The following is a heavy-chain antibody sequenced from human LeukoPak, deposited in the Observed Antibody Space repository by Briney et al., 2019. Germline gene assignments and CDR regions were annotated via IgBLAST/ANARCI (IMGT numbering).Heavy chain of an antibody. CDR3: ARFDMGQSGLAAAGRDY. V-gene: IGHV3-21*01. CDR1: GFTFSSYS. J-gene: IGHJ4*02. D-gene: IGHD6-13*01. CDR2: ISSSSSYI. Sequence: GGSLRLSCAASGFTFSSYSMNWVRQAPGKGLEWVSSISSSSSYIYYADSVKGRFTISRDNAKNSLYLQMNSLRAEDTAVYYCARFDMGQSGLAAAGRDYWGQGTLVTVSS.